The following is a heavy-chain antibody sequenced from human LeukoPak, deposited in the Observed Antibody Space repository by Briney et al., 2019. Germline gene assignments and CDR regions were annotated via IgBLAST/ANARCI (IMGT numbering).Heavy chain of an antibody. CDR1: GFTFSSYG. J-gene: IGHJ4*02. Sequence: PGRSLRLSCAASGFTFSSYGMHWVRQAPGKGLEWVANIKYDGSESYYVDSVKGRFTISRDTAKNLLYLQMNSLRAEDTAVYYCASLTRSVIITTSIGGYWGQGTLVTVSS. CDR3: ASLTRSVIITTSIGGY. V-gene: IGHV3-7*01. CDR2: IKYDGSES. D-gene: IGHD3-22*01.